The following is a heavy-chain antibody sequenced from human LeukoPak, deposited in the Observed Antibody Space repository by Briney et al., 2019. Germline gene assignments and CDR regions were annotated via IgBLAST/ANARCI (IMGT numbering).Heavy chain of an antibody. J-gene: IGHJ4*02. CDR1: GFTFSSYA. CDR2: ISYDGSNK. Sequence: GGSLRLSCAASGFTFSSYAMHWVRQAPGKGLEWVAVISYDGSNKYYADSVKGRFTISRDNSKNTLYLQMNSLRAEDTAVYYCAREDYYDSSGPYYFDYWGQGTLVTVSS. CDR3: AREDYYDSSGPYYFDY. D-gene: IGHD3-22*01. V-gene: IGHV3-30-3*01.